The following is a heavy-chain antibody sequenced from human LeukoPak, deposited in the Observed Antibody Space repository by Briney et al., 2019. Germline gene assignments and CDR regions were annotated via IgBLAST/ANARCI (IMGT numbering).Heavy chain of an antibody. D-gene: IGHD6-25*01. V-gene: IGHV3-30*02. J-gene: IGHJ6*02. Sequence: PGGSLRLSCAASGFTFSSYGMHWVRQAPGKGLEWVAFIRYDGSNKYYADSVKGRFTISRDNAKNSLYLQMNSLRAEDTAVYYCARFRDPVLRLEYYYYGMDVWGQGTTVTVSS. CDR3: ARFRDPVLRLEYYYYGMDV. CDR1: GFTFSSYG. CDR2: IRYDGSNK.